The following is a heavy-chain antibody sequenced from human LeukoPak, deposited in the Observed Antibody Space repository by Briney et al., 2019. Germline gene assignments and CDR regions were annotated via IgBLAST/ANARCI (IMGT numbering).Heavy chain of an antibody. CDR1: GGSISSGGYY. CDR3: ARVRVDNWFDP. V-gene: IGHV4-31*03. Sequence: SQTLSLTCTVSGGSISSGGYYWSWLRQHPGKGLEWIGYIYYSGSTYYNPSLKSRVTISVDTSKNQFSLKLSSVTAADTAVYYCARVRVDNWFDPWGQGTLVTVSS. J-gene: IGHJ5*02. CDR2: IYYSGST.